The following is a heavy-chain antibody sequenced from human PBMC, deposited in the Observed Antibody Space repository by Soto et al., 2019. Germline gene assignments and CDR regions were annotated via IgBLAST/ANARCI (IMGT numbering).Heavy chain of an antibody. V-gene: IGHV3-23*01. CDR2: VVGSGGEI. CDR1: GFTISTYA. Sequence: VQLLESGGGLVQPGGSLRLSCAASGFTISTYAMTWVRQAPGKGLECVSGVVGSGGEIYYADSVKGRFTISKDNSKNTLYLQMNSLRDEDTAVYYCAKDAVYNDGLWLMDSWGQGTLVTVSS. J-gene: IGHJ5*02. D-gene: IGHD2-21*01. CDR3: AKDAVYNDGLWLMDS.